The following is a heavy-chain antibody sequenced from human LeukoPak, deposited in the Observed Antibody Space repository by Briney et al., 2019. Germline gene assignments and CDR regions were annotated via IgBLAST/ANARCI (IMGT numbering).Heavy chain of an antibody. CDR2: INAGNGNT. V-gene: IGHV1-3*01. J-gene: IGHJ6*02. D-gene: IGHD3-3*01. CDR3: ATVGAYYDFWSGYYTTYYYGMDV. CDR1: GGTFSSYA. Sequence: RASVKVSCKASGGTFSSYAMHWVRQAPGQRLEWMGWINAGNGNTKYSQKFQGRVTITRDTSASTAYMELSSLRSEDTAVYYCATVGAYYDFWSGYYTTYYYGMDVWGQGTTVTVSS.